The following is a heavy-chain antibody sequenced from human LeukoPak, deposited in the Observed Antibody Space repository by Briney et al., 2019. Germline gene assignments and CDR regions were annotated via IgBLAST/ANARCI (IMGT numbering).Heavy chain of an antibody. Sequence: ASVKVSCKASGYTFTSYGISWVRQAPGQGLEWMGWISAYNGNTNYAQKLQGRVTMTTDTSTSTAYMELRSLRSDDTAVYYCAHTPPRGDAFDIWGQGTMVTVSS. V-gene: IGHV1-18*01. CDR1: GYTFTSYG. CDR2: ISAYNGNT. J-gene: IGHJ3*02. CDR3: AHTPPRGDAFDI. D-gene: IGHD2-15*01.